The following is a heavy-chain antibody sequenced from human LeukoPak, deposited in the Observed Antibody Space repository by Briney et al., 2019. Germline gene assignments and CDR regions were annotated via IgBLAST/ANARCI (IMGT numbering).Heavy chain of an antibody. CDR2: IDPSDSYT. D-gene: IGHD3-10*01. V-gene: IGHV5-10-1*01. CDR3: ARQGTMVRSFGY. Sequence: GESLKISCKGSGYSFTSYWISWVRQMPGKGLEWMGRIDPSDSYTNHSPSFQGHVTISADKSISTASLQWSSLKASDTAMYYCARQGTMVRSFGYWGQGTLVTVSS. J-gene: IGHJ4*02. CDR1: GYSFTSYW.